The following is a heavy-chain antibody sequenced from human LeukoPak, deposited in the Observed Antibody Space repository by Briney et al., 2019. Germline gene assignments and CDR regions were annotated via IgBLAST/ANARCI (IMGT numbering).Heavy chain of an antibody. V-gene: IGHV1-18*01. D-gene: IGHD3-22*01. CDR2: ISAYNGNT. Sequence: GASVKVSCKASGYPFTSYGISWVRQTPGQGLEWMGWISAYNGNTNYAQKLQGRVTMTTDTSTSTAYLELSSLRSEDTAVYYCARDPPHSYDSSGYRDYWGQGTLVTVSS. CDR1: GYPFTSYG. J-gene: IGHJ4*02. CDR3: ARDPPHSYDSSGYRDY.